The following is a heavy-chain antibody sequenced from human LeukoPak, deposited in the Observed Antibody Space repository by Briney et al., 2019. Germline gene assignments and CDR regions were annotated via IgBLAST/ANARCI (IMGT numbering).Heavy chain of an antibody. V-gene: IGHV4-61*01. D-gene: IGHD3-10*01. CDR3: ARDCPRGYHGSGWFDP. CDR2: IYYSGST. CDR1: GGSVSSGSYY. J-gene: IGHJ5*02. Sequence: SETLSLTCTVSGGSVSSGSYYWSWIRQPPGKGLEWIGYIYYSGSTNYNPSLKSRVTISVDTSKNQFSLKLSSVTAADTAVYYCARDCPRGYHGSGWFDPWGQGTLVTVSS.